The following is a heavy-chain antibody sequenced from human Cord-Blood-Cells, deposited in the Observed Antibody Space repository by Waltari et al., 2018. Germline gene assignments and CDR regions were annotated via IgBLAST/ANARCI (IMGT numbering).Heavy chain of an antibody. CDR1: GGTFSSYA. V-gene: IGHV1-69*09. CDR3: ASGDSSSYNWFDP. CDR2: ISPILGIA. Sequence: QVQLVQSGAEVKKPGSSVKVSCKASGGTFSSYAISWVRQAPGQGLEWMGRISPILGIANYAQKCQGRVTITADKSTSTAYMELSSLRSEDTAVYYCASGDSSSYNWFDPWGQGTLVTVSS. J-gene: IGHJ5*02. D-gene: IGHD6-6*01.